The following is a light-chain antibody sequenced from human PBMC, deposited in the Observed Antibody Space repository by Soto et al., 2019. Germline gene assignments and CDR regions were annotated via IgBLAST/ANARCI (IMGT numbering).Light chain of an antibody. V-gene: IGKV3-15*01. CDR3: QQYNNCPPWT. Sequence: EIVITQSTATLYVSPGERATLSCRASQSVSSTLAWYQQKPGQAPRILLYGASTRATGIPARFSGSGSGTELTLTISSLQSEGFAAYYGQQYNNCPPWTFGQGTKVDIK. CDR1: QSVSST. CDR2: GAS. J-gene: IGKJ1*01.